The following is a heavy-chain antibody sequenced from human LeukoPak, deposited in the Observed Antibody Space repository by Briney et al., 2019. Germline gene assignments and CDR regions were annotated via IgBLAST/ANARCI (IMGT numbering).Heavy chain of an antibody. Sequence: SETLFLTCTVSGGSISSGSYYWSWIRQPAGKGLEWIGRIYTSGSTNYNPSLKSRVTISVDTSKNQFSLKLSSVTAADTAVYYCARGQVGATTDYWGQGTLVTVSS. CDR1: GGSISSGSYY. V-gene: IGHV4-61*02. J-gene: IGHJ4*02. CDR3: ARGQVGATTDY. CDR2: IYTSGST. D-gene: IGHD1-26*01.